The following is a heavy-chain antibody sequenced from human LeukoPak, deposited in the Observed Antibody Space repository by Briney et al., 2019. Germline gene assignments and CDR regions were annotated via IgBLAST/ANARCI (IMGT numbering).Heavy chain of an antibody. D-gene: IGHD3-22*01. J-gene: IGHJ3*02. CDR3: ARDGALYYYDSSGSQAFDI. CDR2: IYTSGSP. CDR1: AGSISSYY. Sequence: SETLSLTCTVSAGSISSYYWNWMRQPAGKGLEWIGRIYTSGSPNYNPSLKSRVTMSVDTSKNQFSLNLTSVTAADTAVYYCARDGALYYYDSSGSQAFDIWGQGTMVTVSS. V-gene: IGHV4-4*07.